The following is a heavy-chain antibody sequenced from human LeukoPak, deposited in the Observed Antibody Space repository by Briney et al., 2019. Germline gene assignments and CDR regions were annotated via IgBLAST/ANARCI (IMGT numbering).Heavy chain of an antibody. CDR3: ARGANGNWGGEYWYFDL. J-gene: IGHJ2*01. D-gene: IGHD7-27*01. Sequence: SETLSLTCTVSGGSISSGSYYWSWIRQPPGKGLEWIGYIYYSGSTNYNPSLKSRVTISVDTSKNLFSLKLSSVTVADTAVHYCARGANGNWGGEYWYFDLWGRGTLVTVSS. CDR2: IYYSGST. CDR1: GGSISSGSYY. V-gene: IGHV4-61*01.